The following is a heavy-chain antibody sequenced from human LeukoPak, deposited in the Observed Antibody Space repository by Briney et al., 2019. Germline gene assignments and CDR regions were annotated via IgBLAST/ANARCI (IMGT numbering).Heavy chain of an antibody. CDR1: GFPFSSYG. CDR3: AKGPGNWIANFDY. CDR2: IRYDGSNK. D-gene: IGHD1-20*01. J-gene: IGHJ4*02. Sequence: GYLRLSFAASGFPFSSYGMHWVRQAPGKGLGWVAFIRYDGSNKYYADSVKGRFTISRDNSKNTLYLQMNSLRAEDTAVYYCAKGPGNWIANFDYWGQGTLVTVSS. V-gene: IGHV3-30*02.